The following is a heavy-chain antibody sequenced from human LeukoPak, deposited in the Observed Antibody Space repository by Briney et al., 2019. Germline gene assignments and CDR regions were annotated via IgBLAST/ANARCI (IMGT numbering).Heavy chain of an antibody. Sequence: GGSLRLSCVVAGFTLSSHWMSWIRQAPGKGLEWVANINQDGRQRNYVDSVKGRFTISRDNAENSLYLEMNSLRVEDTAVYYCARGMKSDYWGQGTLVTVSS. CDR2: INQDGRQR. CDR3: ARGMKSDY. CDR1: GFTLSSHW. J-gene: IGHJ4*02. V-gene: IGHV3-7*01.